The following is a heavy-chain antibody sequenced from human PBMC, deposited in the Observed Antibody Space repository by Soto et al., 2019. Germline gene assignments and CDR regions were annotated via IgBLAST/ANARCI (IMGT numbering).Heavy chain of an antibody. Sequence: SVKVSCKASGGCNLRDYRTTWVRRAPGQGLEWMGGIIPKLGSANYAQNFQGRVTVTADESTNTVYMELRSLRSDDTAVYYCARAELEKWELAVVYFDYWGQGTLVTVSS. CDR2: IIPKLGSA. CDR1: GGCNLRDYR. V-gene: IGHV1-69*13. J-gene: IGHJ4*02. CDR3: ARAELEKWELAVVYFDY. D-gene: IGHD1-26*01.